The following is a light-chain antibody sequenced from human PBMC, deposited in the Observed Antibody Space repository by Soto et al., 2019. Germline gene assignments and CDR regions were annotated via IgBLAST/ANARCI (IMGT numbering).Light chain of an antibody. Sequence: QSALTQPASVSGSPGQSITISCTGTSSDVGGYNYVSWYQQHPGKAPKLIIYEVSNRPSGVSNRFSGSKSGNTASLTISGLQAEDEADSYCNTYTSKRTGVFGTGTNVTVL. CDR2: EVS. V-gene: IGLV2-14*01. CDR1: SSDVGGYNY. CDR3: NTYTSKRTGV. J-gene: IGLJ1*01.